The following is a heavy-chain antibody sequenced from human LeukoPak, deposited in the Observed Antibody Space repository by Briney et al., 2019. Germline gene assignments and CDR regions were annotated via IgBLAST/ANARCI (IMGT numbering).Heavy chain of an antibody. V-gene: IGHV4-59*01. D-gene: IGHD3-3*01. J-gene: IGHJ4*02. CDR1: GGSISSYY. Sequence: TSETLSLTCTVSGGSISSYYWSWIRQPPGKGLEWIGYIYHSGSTNYNPSLKSRVTISVDTSKNQFSLKLSSVTAADTAVYYCARNDFWSGYPFDYWGQGTLVTVSS. CDR3: ARNDFWSGYPFDY. CDR2: IYHSGST.